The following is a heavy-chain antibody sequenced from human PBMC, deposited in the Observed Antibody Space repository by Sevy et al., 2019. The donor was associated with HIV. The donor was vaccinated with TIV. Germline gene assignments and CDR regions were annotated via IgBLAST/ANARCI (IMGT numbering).Heavy chain of an antibody. CDR2: IRNKVKSYTT. V-gene: IGHV3-72*01. CDR1: GFTFGDHY. D-gene: IGHD1-26*01. Sequence: GSLRLSCVASGFTFGDHYMDWVHQAPGKGLEWVGRIRNKVKSYTTEYAASVKGRFIVSRDDSKKSLYLQMNSLKTEDTAVYYCAAVGASRGYFDIWGRGTLVTVSS. CDR3: AAVGASRGYFDI. J-gene: IGHJ2*01.